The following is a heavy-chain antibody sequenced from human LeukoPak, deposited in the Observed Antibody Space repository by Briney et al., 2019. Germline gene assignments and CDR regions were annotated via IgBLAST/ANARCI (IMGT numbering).Heavy chain of an antibody. CDR2: INHSGST. Sequence: SGTLSLTCAVYGGPFNDYYWNWLRQPPGKGLEWIGEINHSGSTNYHPSYKSRVTISLDTSQNHFSLKLTSVTAADTAVYYCARSGRDVGFAFDIWGQGTLVTISS. CDR1: GGPFNDYY. J-gene: IGHJ3*02. V-gene: IGHV4-34*01. D-gene: IGHD5-12*01. CDR3: ARSGRDVGFAFDI.